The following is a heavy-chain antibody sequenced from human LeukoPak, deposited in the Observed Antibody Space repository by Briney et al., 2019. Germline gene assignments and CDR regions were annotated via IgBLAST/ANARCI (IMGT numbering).Heavy chain of an antibody. CDR2: IKQDGSEK. J-gene: IGHJ4*02. CDR1: GFTFSSYW. CDR3: AREAGYDILTGHYFDY. Sequence: PGGSLRLSCAASGFTFSSYWMSWVRQAPGKGLEGVANIKQDGSEKYYVDSVKGRFTISRDNAKNSLYLQMNSLRAEDTAVYYCAREAGYDILTGHYFDYWGQGTLVTVSS. D-gene: IGHD3-9*01. V-gene: IGHV3-7*01.